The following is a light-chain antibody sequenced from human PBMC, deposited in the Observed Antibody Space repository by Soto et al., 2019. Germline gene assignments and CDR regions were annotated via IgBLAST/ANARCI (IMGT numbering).Light chain of an antibody. V-gene: IGKV1-5*01. CDR1: QSISSW. CDR3: QQYNSWYT. CDR2: DDS. J-gene: IGKJ2*01. Sequence: DVQMTQSPSTLSASVGDRVTITCRASQSISSWLAWYQQKPGKAPKLLIYDDSSLESGVPSRFSGSGSGTEFTITISSLQPDDLATYYCQQYNSWYTFGQGIKLAIK.